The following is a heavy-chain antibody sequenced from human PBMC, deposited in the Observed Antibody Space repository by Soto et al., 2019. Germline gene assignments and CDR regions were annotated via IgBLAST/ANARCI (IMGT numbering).Heavy chain of an antibody. J-gene: IGHJ4*02. D-gene: IGHD1-20*01. CDR3: ARLNWDGGY. Sequence: QMQLQESGPGLVTPSQTLSLTCTVSGGSISSGGYYWSWIRQHPGKGLEWIGYIYCSGSTFYNPSLKTRGTMSVDTSKNHFSQKLSSVTAADTTMYYCARLNWDGGYWGQGTLVTVSS. CDR1: GGSISSGGYY. V-gene: IGHV4-31*03. CDR2: IYCSGST.